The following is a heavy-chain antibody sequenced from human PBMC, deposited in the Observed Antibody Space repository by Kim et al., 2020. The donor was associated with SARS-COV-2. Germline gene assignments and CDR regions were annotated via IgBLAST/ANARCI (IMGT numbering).Heavy chain of an antibody. J-gene: IGHJ4*02. CDR3: VRHPGTRENGFHY. Sequence: GGSLRLSCAASGFTFSNYWMHWVRQAPGEGLMWVSRISTDGRSISYADSVKGRFTISRDNAKNTLYLQMNSLRAEDTAVYHCVRHPGTRENGFHYWGQGTLVTVSS. CDR2: ISTDGRSI. CDR1: GFTFSNYW. D-gene: IGHD1-1*01. V-gene: IGHV3-74*01.